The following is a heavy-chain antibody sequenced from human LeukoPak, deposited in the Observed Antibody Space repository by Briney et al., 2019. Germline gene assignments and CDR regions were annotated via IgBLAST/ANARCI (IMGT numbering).Heavy chain of an antibody. J-gene: IGHJ5*02. Sequence: GASVKVSCKASRYTFTSYYMHWVRQAPGQGLEWMGIINPSGGSTSYAQKFQGRVTMTRDMSTSTVYMELSSLRSEDTAVYYCARDGSRDSSGYNNWFDPWGQGTLVTVSS. D-gene: IGHD3-22*01. CDR2: INPSGGST. CDR3: ARDGSRDSSGYNNWFDP. V-gene: IGHV1-46*01. CDR1: RYTFTSYY.